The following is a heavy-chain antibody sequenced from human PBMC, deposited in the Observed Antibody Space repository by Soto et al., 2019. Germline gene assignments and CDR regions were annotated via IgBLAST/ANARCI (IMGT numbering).Heavy chain of an antibody. CDR3: ARDLACGGDCYSFGY. V-gene: IGHV1-69*13. CDR1: GGSFSSYA. J-gene: IGHJ4*02. Sequence: SVKVSCEACGGSFSSYAISWVRQAPGQGLEWMGGIIPIFGTANYAQKFQGRVTITADESTSTAYMELSSLRSEDTAVYYCARDLACGGDCYSFGYWGQGTLVTVSS. D-gene: IGHD2-21*02. CDR2: IIPIFGTA.